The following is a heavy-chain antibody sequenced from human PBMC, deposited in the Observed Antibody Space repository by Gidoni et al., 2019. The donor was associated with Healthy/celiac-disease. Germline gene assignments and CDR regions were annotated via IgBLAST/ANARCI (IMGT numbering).Heavy chain of an antibody. Sequence: DVHLVQSGADVKKPGESLKISCQGSVYSFTRYWIGWVRQMPGKGLEWMGVIYPGDSDTRYSPSFQGQVTISADKSISTAYLQWSSLKASDTAMYDCATSGLRGFGRISDAFDIWGQGTMVTVSS. CDR2: IYPGDSDT. CDR1: VYSFTRYW. CDR3: ATSGLRGFGRISDAFDI. J-gene: IGHJ3*02. D-gene: IGHD3-10*01. V-gene: IGHV5-51*01.